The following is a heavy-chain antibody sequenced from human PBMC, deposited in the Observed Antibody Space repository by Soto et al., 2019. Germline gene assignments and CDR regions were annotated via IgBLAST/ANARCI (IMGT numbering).Heavy chain of an antibody. V-gene: IGHV5-51*01. D-gene: IGHD5-12*01. CDR3: AVYLGYSRYVSPNYYYGMDV. CDR1: GYSFTSYW. J-gene: IGHJ6*02. CDR2: IYPGDSDT. Sequence: GESLKISCKGSGYSFTSYWIGWVRQMPGKGLEWMGIIYPGDSDTRYSPSFQGQVTISADKSISTAYLQWSSLKASDTAMYYCAVYLGYSRYVSPNYYYGMDVWGQGTTVTVSS.